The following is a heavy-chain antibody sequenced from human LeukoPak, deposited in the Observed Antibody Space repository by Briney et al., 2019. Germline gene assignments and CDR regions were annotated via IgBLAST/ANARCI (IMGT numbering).Heavy chain of an antibody. Sequence: SETLSLTCAVSGDSLSSGYYWGWIRQPPGKGLEWIGSIYHSGSTYYNPSLKSRVTISVDTSKNQFSLKLSSVTAADTAVYYCARSPERWLQLLIDYWGQGTLVTVSS. CDR3: ARSPERWLQLLIDY. V-gene: IGHV4-38-2*01. D-gene: IGHD5-24*01. CDR2: IYHSGST. J-gene: IGHJ4*02. CDR1: GDSLSSGYY.